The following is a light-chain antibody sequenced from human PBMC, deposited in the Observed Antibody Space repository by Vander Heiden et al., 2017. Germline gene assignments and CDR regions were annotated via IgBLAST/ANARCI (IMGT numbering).Light chain of an antibody. Sequence: QSALTQPASVSGSPGQSTTISCTGTSSDVGGYNYVSWYQQHPGKAPKLMIYDVNNRPSGVSNRFSGSKSGNTASLTISGLQAEDEADYYCNSYTTSSPVVFGGGTKLTVL. CDR3: NSYTTSSPVV. CDR2: DVN. CDR1: SSDVGGYNY. J-gene: IGLJ2*01. V-gene: IGLV2-14*03.